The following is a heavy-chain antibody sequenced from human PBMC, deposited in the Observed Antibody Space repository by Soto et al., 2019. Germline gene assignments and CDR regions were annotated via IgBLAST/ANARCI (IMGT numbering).Heavy chain of an antibody. CDR3: VRDRRIYYSDPHDEFVASDYEV. CDR2: FIPIFRTL. D-gene: IGHD3-22*01. Sequence: QVQLIQSEAEVKKPGSSVRVSCTASGGIFGSHGFSWVRQAPGQRLEWVGGFIPIFRTLSYTEKFQARLRIPAAESTNTVYLDLSSLTSEDTAVYYCVRDRRIYYSDPHDEFVASDYEVWGQGTMVSVSS. J-gene: IGHJ3*01. V-gene: IGHV1-69*01. CDR1: GGIFGSHG.